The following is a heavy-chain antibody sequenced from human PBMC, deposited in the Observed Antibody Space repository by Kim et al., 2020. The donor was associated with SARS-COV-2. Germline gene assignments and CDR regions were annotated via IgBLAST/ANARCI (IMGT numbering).Heavy chain of an antibody. V-gene: IGHV3-23*01. CDR2: ISGSGGST. CDR3: AKDGPGGYCSGGSCGFDY. D-gene: IGHD2-15*01. CDR1: GFTFSSYA. Sequence: GGSLRLSCAASGFTFSSYAMSWVRQAPGKGLEWVSAISGSGGSTYYADSVKGRFTISRDNSKNTLYLQMNSLRAEDTAVYYCAKDGPGGYCSGGSCGFDYWGQGTLVTVSS. J-gene: IGHJ4*02.